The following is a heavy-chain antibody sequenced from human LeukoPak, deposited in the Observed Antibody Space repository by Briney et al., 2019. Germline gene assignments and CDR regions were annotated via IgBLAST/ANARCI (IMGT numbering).Heavy chain of an antibody. Sequence: GGSLRLSCAASGFTVSSNYMSWVRQAPGKGLEWVSSISRSNFIYYADSVKGRFTISRDNAKNSLYLRMNSPRVEDTAVYFCARVGLDFIYYFDSWGQGTLVTVSS. CDR3: ARVGLDFIYYFDS. J-gene: IGHJ4*02. CDR2: ISRSNFI. D-gene: IGHD3-3*01. CDR1: GFTVSSNY. V-gene: IGHV3-21*01.